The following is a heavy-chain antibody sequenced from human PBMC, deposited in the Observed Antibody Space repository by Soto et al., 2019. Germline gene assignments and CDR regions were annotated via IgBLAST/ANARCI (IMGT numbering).Heavy chain of an antibody. V-gene: IGHV3-15*01. CDR3: TTGAFGTRWLGDIVVVVAAYYMDV. Sequence: GGSLRLSCAASGFTFSNAWMSWVRQAPGKGLEWVGRIKSKTDGGTTDYAAPVKGRFTISRDDSKNTLYLQMNSLKTEDTAVYYCTTGAFGTRWLGDIVVVVAAYYMDVWGKGTTVTVSS. J-gene: IGHJ6*03. CDR1: GFTFSNAW. D-gene: IGHD2-15*01. CDR2: IKSKTDGGTT.